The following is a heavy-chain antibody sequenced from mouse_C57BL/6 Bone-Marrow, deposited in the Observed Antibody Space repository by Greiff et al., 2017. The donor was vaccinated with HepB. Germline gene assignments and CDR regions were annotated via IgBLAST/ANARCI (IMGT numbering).Heavy chain of an antibody. CDR2: IYPRSGNT. CDR1: GYTFTSSG. J-gene: IGHJ1*03. Sequence: QVQLQQSGAELARPGASVKLSCKASGYTFTSSGISWVKQRTGQGLEWIGEIYPRSGNTDYNEKLKGKATLTADKSSSTAYMELRSLTSEDSAVYCCARGYYYGSSYGYFDVWGTGTTVTVSS. V-gene: IGHV1-81*01. D-gene: IGHD1-1*01. CDR3: ARGYYYGSSYGYFDV.